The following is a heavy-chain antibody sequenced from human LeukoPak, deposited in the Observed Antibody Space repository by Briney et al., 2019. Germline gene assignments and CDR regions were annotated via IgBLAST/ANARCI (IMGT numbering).Heavy chain of an antibody. J-gene: IGHJ4*02. Sequence: GGALMLSCAASGFSFSNYGMHWVRQAPGKGLEWVSSISSSSSYIYYADSVKGRFTISRDNAKNSLYLQMNSLRAEDTAVYYCARDVPGDYWGQGTLVTVSS. CDR2: ISSSSSYI. CDR1: GFSFSNYG. CDR3: ARDVPGDY. V-gene: IGHV3-21*01.